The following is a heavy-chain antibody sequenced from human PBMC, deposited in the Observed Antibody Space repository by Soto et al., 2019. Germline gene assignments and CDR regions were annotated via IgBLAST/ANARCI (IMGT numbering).Heavy chain of an antibody. J-gene: IGHJ6*03. CDR1: GYTFSSFD. D-gene: IGHD3-10*01. CDR3: ARGVQEVSGSGSYGYMNV. Sequence: QVQLVQSGAEVRKPGASVKVSCKASGYTFSSFDINWVRQAAGHGLEWMGWMTPNSGHTGYAQKLEGRVSMSRSTSTNAVDTERSRRTSHDTALYCCARGVQEVSGSGSYGYMNVWSRGSTVTDS. V-gene: IGHV1-8*01. CDR2: MTPNSGHT.